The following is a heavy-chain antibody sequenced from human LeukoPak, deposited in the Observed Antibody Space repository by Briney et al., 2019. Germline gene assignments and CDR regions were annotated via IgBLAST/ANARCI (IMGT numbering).Heavy chain of an antibody. Sequence: ASVKVSCKASGYTFTGYYMHWVRQAPGQGLEWMGWINPNSGGTNYAQKFQGRVTMTRDTSISTAYMELSRLRSDDTAVYYCARPIVVAVAASRDYGMDVWGQGTTVTVSS. J-gene: IGHJ6*02. CDR2: INPNSGGT. D-gene: IGHD2-15*01. V-gene: IGHV1-2*02. CDR3: ARPIVVAVAASRDYGMDV. CDR1: GYTFTGYY.